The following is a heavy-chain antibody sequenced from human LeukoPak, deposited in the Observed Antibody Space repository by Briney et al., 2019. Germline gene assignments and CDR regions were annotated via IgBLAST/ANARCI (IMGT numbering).Heavy chain of an antibody. J-gene: IGHJ4*02. CDR3: ARDLYGGNSGSCY. Sequence: SVKVSCKASGGTFSSYAISWVRQAPGQGLEWMGRIIPILGITNYAQKFQGRVTITADKSTSTAHMELSSLRSEDTAVYYCARDLYGGNSGSCYWGQGTLVTVSS. D-gene: IGHD4-23*01. V-gene: IGHV1-69*04. CDR1: GGTFSSYA. CDR2: IIPILGIT.